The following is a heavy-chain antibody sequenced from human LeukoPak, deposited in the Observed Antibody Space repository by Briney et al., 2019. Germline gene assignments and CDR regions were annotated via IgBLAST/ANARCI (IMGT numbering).Heavy chain of an antibody. CDR3: AKGYAGYSSGWSDY. CDR1: GFTFGDYV. D-gene: IGHD6-19*01. CDR2: ISGSGGST. Sequence: GGSLRLSCTASGFTFGDYVMSWVRQAPGKGLEWVSAISGSGGSTYYADSVKGRFTISRDNSKNTLYLQMNSLRAEDTAVYYCAKGYAGYSSGWSDYWGQGTLVTVSS. V-gene: IGHV3-23*01. J-gene: IGHJ4*02.